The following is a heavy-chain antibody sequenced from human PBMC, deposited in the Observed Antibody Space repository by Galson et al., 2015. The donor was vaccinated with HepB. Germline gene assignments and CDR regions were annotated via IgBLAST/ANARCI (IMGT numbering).Heavy chain of an antibody. CDR2: IVVGSGNT. D-gene: IGHD3-10*01. Sequence: SVKVSCKASGFTFTSSAMQWVRQARGQRLEWIGWIVVGSGNTNYAQKFQERVTITRDMSTSTAYMELSSLRSEDTAVYYCAARGWEFYYGSGSYYNKDYYGMDVWGQGTTVTVSS. J-gene: IGHJ6*02. V-gene: IGHV1-58*02. CDR3: AARGWEFYYGSGSYYNKDYYGMDV. CDR1: GFTFTSSA.